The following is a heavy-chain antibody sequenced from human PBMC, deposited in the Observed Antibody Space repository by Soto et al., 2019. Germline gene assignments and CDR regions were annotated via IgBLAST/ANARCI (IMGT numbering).Heavy chain of an antibody. V-gene: IGHV3-30*18. CDR3: GKDTLDCSGGDCPLYYYYGMDV. CDR2: ISNDGTNK. CDR1: GFTFRSYG. J-gene: IGHJ6*02. D-gene: IGHD2-15*01. Sequence: QVQLVESGGGVVQPGRSLRLSCAASGFTFRSYGMHWVRQAPGKGLEWLAVISNDGTNKYLADSVKGRLTLSRDNSRNTLSLEINNLRPEHTAVYYCGKDTLDCSGGDCPLYYYYGMDVWGQGTTVTVSS.